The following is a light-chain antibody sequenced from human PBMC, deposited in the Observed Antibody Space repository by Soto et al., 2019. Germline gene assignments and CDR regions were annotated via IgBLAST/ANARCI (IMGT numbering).Light chain of an antibody. CDR3: QQHGTSPIT. Sequence: EIVLTQSPGTLSLSPGKRATLSCRASQTVIHNHLAWHQQKPGQTPRLLVYGASSRATGIPDRFSGSGSGTDFTLTISRLEPEDFAVYYCQQHGTSPITFGQGTRLEIK. V-gene: IGKV3-20*01. CDR2: GAS. CDR1: QTVIHNH. J-gene: IGKJ5*01.